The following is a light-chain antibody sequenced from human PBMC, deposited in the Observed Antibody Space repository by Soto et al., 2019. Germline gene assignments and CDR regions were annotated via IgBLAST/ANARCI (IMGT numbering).Light chain of an antibody. CDR1: SSNIGSNT. V-gene: IGLV1-44*01. Sequence: QSVLTQPPSVSGTPGQRVTISCSGSSSNIGSNTVNWYQQLPGTAPKLLIYSNNQRPSGVPDRISGSKSGTSASLAISGLQSEDEADYFCAAWDDSLNVVFGGGTKVTVL. CDR3: AAWDDSLNVV. J-gene: IGLJ2*01. CDR2: SNN.